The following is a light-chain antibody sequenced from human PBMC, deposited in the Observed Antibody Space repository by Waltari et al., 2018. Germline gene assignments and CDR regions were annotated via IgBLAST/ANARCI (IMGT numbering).Light chain of an antibody. CDR3: AAWDDSLNGYV. CDR2: SDK. J-gene: IGLJ1*01. Sequence: QSVLTQPPSASGTPGQRVTISCSGSSSNIGSNTVNWYQQFPGTAPKLLIYSDKQRPAGVPDRFSGSKSGTSASLAISGLQSEDEASYYCAAWDDSLNGYVFGTGTKVTVL. V-gene: IGLV1-44*01. CDR1: SSNIGSNT.